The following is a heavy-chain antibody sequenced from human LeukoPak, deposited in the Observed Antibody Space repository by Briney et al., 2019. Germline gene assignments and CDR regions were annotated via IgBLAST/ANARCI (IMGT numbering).Heavy chain of an antibody. CDR3: TTNDAFDI. CDR1: GFTFSNAW. V-gene: IGHV3-15*01. Sequence: PGGALRLSCAAPGFTFSNAWVSWVRQAPGEGVEGISRIKTNTAGGGGTTDYAAPVKGRFTISRDDSKNTMYLQMNSLKTEDTAMYYCTTNDAFDIWGQGTMVTVSS. J-gene: IGHJ3*02. CDR2: IKTNTAGGGGTT.